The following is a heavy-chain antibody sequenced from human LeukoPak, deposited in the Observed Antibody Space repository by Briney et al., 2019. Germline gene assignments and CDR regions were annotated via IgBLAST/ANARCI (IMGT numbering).Heavy chain of an antibody. D-gene: IGHD2-8*01. CDR2: ISGSGGST. J-gene: IGHJ4*02. V-gene: IGHV3-23*01. CDR1: GFSFSSYA. CDR3: AREYCTNGVCYPFDY. Sequence: GGSLRLSCAASGFSFSSYALSWVRQAPGRGLEWVSAISGSGGSTYYADSVKGRFTISRDNAKNTLYLQMNSLRAEDTAVYYCAREYCTNGVCYPFDYWGQGTLVTVSS.